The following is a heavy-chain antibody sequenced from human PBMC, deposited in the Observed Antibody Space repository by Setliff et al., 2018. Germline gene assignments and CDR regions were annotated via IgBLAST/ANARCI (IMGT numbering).Heavy chain of an antibody. J-gene: IGHJ4*02. CDR1: GFTFNNFA. Sequence: GGSLRLSCAASGFTFNNFAMHWVRQAPGKGLEWEAVRWYDGSNKYYADSVKGRFTISRDNSKNTLYLQMNSLRAEDTALYYCARQATDYWGQGTLVTVSS. CDR3: ARQATDY. CDR2: RWYDGSNK. V-gene: IGHV3-33*01.